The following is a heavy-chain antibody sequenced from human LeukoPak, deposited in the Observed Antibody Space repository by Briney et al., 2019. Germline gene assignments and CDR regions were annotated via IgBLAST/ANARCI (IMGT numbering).Heavy chain of an antibody. V-gene: IGHV3-11*01. CDR3: ARNYAPRITHEGLNYYYYYMDV. D-gene: IGHD3-10*01. CDR2: ISSGGGTR. J-gene: IGHJ6*03. Sequence: GGSLRLSCAASGFTFSDYYMNWIRQAPGKGLEWVSYISSGGGTRSYADSVKGRFTISRDNAKNSLYLQMNSLRAEDTAVYYCARNYAPRITHEGLNYYYYYMDVWGKGTTVTISS. CDR1: GFTFSDYY.